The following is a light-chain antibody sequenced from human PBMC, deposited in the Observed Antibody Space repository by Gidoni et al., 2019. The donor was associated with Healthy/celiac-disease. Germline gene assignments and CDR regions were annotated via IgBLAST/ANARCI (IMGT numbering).Light chain of an antibody. J-gene: IGLJ3*02. CDR3: NSRDSSGNLWV. Sequence: SSELTQDHAVSVALGQTVRITCQGDSLRSYYASWYQQKPGQAPVLVIYGKNNRPSGNPDRFSGSSSGNTASLTITGAQAEDEADYYCNSRDSSGNLWVFGGGTKLTVL. CDR1: SLRSYY. V-gene: IGLV3-19*01. CDR2: GKN.